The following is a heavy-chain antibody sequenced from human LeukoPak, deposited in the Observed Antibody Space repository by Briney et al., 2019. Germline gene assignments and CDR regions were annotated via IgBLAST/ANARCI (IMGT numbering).Heavy chain of an antibody. CDR2: ISYDGSNK. Sequence: QPGGSLRLSCAASGFTFSSYGMHWVRQAPGKGLEWVAVISYDGSNKYHADSVKGRFTISRDNSKNTLYLQMNSLRAEDTAVYYCAKDHMVYAIPPAGGAFDIWGQGTMVTVSS. J-gene: IGHJ3*02. D-gene: IGHD2-8*01. CDR3: AKDHMVYAIPPAGGAFDI. CDR1: GFTFSSYG. V-gene: IGHV3-30*18.